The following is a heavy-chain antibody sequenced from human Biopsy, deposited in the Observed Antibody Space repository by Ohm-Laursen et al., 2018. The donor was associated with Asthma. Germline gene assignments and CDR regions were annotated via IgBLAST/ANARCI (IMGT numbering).Heavy chain of an antibody. CDR3: ARHPYNFGGFDY. J-gene: IGHJ4*02. Sequence: SSVKVSCKASGYTFRSYGVSWVRQAPGQGLEWMGWINPFTGDTHFGQKFQGRVTMTTDTSTDTAYMELRSLRSGDTAVYYCARHPYNFGGFDYWGQGSLVLVSS. V-gene: IGHV1-18*04. CDR1: GYTFRSYG. CDR2: INPFTGDT. D-gene: IGHD5-24*01.